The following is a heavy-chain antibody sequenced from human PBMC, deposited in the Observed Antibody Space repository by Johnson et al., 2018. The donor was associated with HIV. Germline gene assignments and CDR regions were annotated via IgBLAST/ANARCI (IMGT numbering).Heavy chain of an antibody. Sequence: QEKLVESGGGVVQPGRSLRLSCAASGFTFRSYGMHWVRQAPGKGLEWVAVISFDGTNKYYPDSVQGRFTISSDNSKNTLYLQMDSLRPEDTALYYCAKSTQASILRESGPYGAFDIWGQGTMVTVSS. CDR1: GFTFRSYG. J-gene: IGHJ3*02. D-gene: IGHD3-10*01. CDR2: ISFDGTNK. CDR3: AKSTQASILRESGPYGAFDI. V-gene: IGHV3-30*18.